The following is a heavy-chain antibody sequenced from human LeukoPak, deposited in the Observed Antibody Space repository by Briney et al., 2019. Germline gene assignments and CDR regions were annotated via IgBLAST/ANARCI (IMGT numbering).Heavy chain of an antibody. D-gene: IGHD2-2*01. J-gene: IGHJ4*02. CDR1: GFTVSSNY. CDR3: ARDQLYYFDY. Sequence: SGGSLRLSCAASGFTVSSNYMSWVRQAPGKGLEWVSVIYSGGSTYYADSVKGRFTISRDNSKNTLYLQMNSLRAEDTAVYYCARDQLYYFDYWGQGTLVTVSS. CDR2: IYSGGST. V-gene: IGHV3-53*01.